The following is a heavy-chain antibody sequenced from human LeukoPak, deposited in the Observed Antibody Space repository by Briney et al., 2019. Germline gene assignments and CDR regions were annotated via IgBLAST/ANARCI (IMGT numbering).Heavy chain of an antibody. D-gene: IGHD5-24*01. V-gene: IGHV3-33*01. CDR3: ARGDGYNDAEYLQH. Sequence: PGRSLRLSCAASGFTFSSYGMHWVRQAPGKGLEWGAVIWYDGSNKYYGDSVKGRFTISRDNSKKTLCLQMNSLRVEDTAVYYCARGDGYNDAEYLQHWGQGTLVTVS. CDR1: GFTFSSYG. CDR2: IWYDGSNK. J-gene: IGHJ1*01.